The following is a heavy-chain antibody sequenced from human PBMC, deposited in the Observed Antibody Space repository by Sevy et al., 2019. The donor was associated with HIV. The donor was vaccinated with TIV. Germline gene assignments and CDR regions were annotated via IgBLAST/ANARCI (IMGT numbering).Heavy chain of an antibody. CDR1: GFTFRTYW. D-gene: IGHD6-19*01. Sequence: GGSLRLSYAASGFTFRTYWMSWVRQAPGKGLEWVANIKPDGSDKNYMDSVKGRFTISRDNAKNSLYLHVSSLRAEDTAVYYCARLSSPMPDSGWYDFFDHWGQGTLVTVSS. J-gene: IGHJ4*02. CDR2: IKPDGSDK. CDR3: ARLSSPMPDSGWYDFFDH. V-gene: IGHV3-7*01.